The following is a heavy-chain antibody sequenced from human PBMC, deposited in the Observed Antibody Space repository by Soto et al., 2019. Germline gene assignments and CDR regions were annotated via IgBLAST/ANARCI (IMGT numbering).Heavy chain of an antibody. CDR3: ARERGTGTYQGFDY. CDR1: SGSISTNNW. J-gene: IGHJ4*02. V-gene: IGHV4-4*02. D-gene: IGHD1-26*01. Sequence: QVQLQESGPGLVKPSGTLSLTCAVSSGSISTNNWWHWVRQPPGKGLEWIGEIFHSGSTNYSPSLKRRVTMSVDIFKNQFSLTLSSVTAADTAVYYCARERGTGTYQGFDYWGQGTLVTVSS. CDR2: IFHSGST.